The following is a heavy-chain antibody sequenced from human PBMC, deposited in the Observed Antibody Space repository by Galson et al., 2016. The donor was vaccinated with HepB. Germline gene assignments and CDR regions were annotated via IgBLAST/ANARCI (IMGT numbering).Heavy chain of an antibody. Sequence: PALVKPTQTLTLTCTFSGFSLSTSGVAVGWIRQPPGKALEWLSLLYWDDDKRNSPPLKSRLTITKDTSKNQVVLTMTNMDPVDTGTYYCAHRPGCTGGSCYSRFDPWGQGILVTASS. V-gene: IGHV2-5*02. CDR3: AHRPGCTGGSCYSRFDP. D-gene: IGHD2-15*01. J-gene: IGHJ5*02. CDR1: GFSLSTSGVA. CDR2: LYWDDDK.